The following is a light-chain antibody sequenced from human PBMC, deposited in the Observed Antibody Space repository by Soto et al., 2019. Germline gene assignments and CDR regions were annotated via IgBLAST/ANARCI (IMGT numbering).Light chain of an antibody. Sequence: DFQMTQSPSSLSASVGDRVIITCQASQHISTYLNWYQQKPGKAPKLLIYAASSLQSGVPSRFSGSGSGTDFTLTISSLQPEDFATYYCQQANSFPITFGQGTRLEI. CDR1: QHISTY. CDR3: QQANSFPIT. CDR2: AAS. V-gene: IGKV1-12*01. J-gene: IGKJ5*01.